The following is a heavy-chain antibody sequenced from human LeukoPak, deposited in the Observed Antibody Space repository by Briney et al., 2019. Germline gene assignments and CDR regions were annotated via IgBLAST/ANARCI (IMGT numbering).Heavy chain of an antibody. CDR1: GFTFSSYG. CDR2: ISYDGSNK. D-gene: IGHD3-10*01. CDR3: ASTGGSYYL. Sequence: GRSLRLSCAASGFTFSSYGMHWVRQAPGKGLEWVAVISYDGSNKYYADSVKGRFTISRDNSKNTLYLQMNSLRAEDTAVYYCASTGGSYYLWGQGTLVTVSS. V-gene: IGHV3-30*03. J-gene: IGHJ4*02.